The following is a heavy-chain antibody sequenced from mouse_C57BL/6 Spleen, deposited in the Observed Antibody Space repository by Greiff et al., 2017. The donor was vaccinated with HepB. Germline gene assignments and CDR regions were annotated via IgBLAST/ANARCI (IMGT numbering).Heavy chain of an antibody. CDR3: ARSDSNYVGYFDV. CDR2: IYPGDGDT. Sequence: QVQLQQSGAELVKPGASVKISCKASGYAFSSYWMNWVKQRPGKGLEWIGQIYPGDGDTNYNGKFKGKATLTADKSSSTAYMQLSSLTSEDSAVYFCARSDSNYVGYFDVWGTGTTVTVSS. CDR1: GYAFSSYW. V-gene: IGHV1-80*01. J-gene: IGHJ1*03. D-gene: IGHD2-5*01.